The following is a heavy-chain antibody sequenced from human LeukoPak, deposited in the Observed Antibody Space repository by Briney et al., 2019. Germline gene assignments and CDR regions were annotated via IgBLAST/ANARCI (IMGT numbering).Heavy chain of an antibody. J-gene: IGHJ2*01. D-gene: IGHD2-21*01. CDR3: ANCGGDCYGWYFDL. CDR1: GFTFSSYS. Sequence: GGSLRLSCAASGFTFSSYSMNWVRQAPGKGLEWVSYISSSSSTIYYADSVKGRFTISRDNAKNTLYLQMNSLRAEDTAVYYCANCGGDCYGWYFDLWGRGTLVTVSS. V-gene: IGHV3-48*04. CDR2: ISSSSSTI.